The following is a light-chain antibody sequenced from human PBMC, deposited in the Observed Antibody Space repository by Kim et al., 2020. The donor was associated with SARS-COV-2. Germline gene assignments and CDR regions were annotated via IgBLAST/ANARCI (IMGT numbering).Light chain of an antibody. CDR2: AAY. Sequence: DIQMTQSPSSLSASVGDRVTVTCRASQNIATYLNWYQQKPGRAPNLLIYAAYYFQSGVPSRFSDSGSGTDFSLTISNLQTEDFATYYCQQNHITPLYFGGGTKVDI. V-gene: IGKV1-39*01. CDR3: QQNHITPLY. J-gene: IGKJ4*01. CDR1: QNIATY.